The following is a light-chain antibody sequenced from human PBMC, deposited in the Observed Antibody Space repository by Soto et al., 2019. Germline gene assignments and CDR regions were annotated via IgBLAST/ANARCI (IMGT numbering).Light chain of an antibody. CDR1: SSDVGCYNY. CDR2: EVN. Sequence: QSLLTQPPSATGAPEQSVAISCTGTSSDVGCYNYVSWYQQHPGKAPKLMIYEVNKRPSGVPDRFSGSKSGNTASLTVSGLQAEDEADYYCSSYAGSSNVFGTGTKVTVL. J-gene: IGLJ1*01. V-gene: IGLV2-8*01. CDR3: SSYAGSSNV.